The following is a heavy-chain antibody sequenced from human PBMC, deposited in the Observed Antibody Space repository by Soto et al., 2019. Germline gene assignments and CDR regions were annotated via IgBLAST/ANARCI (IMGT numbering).Heavy chain of an antibody. CDR3: AREWGRYYDNSDHIWFY. CDR2: ISAYNGDT. J-gene: IGHJ4*02. Sequence: ASVKVSCKASGYTFSSYAISWVRQAPGQGLEWMGWISAYNGDTHYAPKFQDRITLTTETSTDTAYMELRSLRLDDTAVYYCAREWGRYYDNSDHIWFYWGQGSLVTVSS. CDR1: GYTFSSYA. D-gene: IGHD3-22*01. V-gene: IGHV1-18*04.